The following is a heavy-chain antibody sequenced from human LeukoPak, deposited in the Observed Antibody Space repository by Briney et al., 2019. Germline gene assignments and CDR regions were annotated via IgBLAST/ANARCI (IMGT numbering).Heavy chain of an antibody. CDR3: ARQISRYCSGGSCYSGWEFYFDS. Sequence: GGSLRLSCAASGFTFSSYEMNWVRQAPGKGLEWVSYISSSGRSIHYADSVKGRFTISRDNAKNSLYLQTNSLRAEDTAVYHCARQISRYCSGGSCYSGWEFYFDSWGQGTPVSVSS. CDR1: GFTFSSYE. CDR2: ISSSGRSI. D-gene: IGHD2-15*01. V-gene: IGHV3-48*03. J-gene: IGHJ4*02.